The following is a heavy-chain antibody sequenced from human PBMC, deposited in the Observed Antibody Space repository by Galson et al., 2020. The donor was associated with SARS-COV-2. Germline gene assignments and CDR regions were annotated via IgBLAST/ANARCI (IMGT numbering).Heavy chain of an antibody. CDR3: ARALPARWEFGFDV. D-gene: IGHD6-6*01. CDR1: GSDVSSNSAT. Sequence: SQTLSLTCAISGSDVSSNSATWNWIRQSPSRGLEWLGRTYYRSKWSLDYAEFVKSRIVINHDTSKNQFSLHLSSLSPEDTAVYYCARALPARWEFGFDVWGQGTMVTVSS. J-gene: IGHJ3*01. V-gene: IGHV6-1*01. CDR2: TYYRSKWSL.